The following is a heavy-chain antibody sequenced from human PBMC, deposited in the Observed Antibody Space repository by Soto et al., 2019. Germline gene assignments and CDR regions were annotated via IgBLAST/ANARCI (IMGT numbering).Heavy chain of an antibody. CDR3: ARGRGLQRAFDV. J-gene: IGHJ3*01. CDR1: GASITSYF. Sequence: QVQLQESGPGMVKPSETLSLTCSVSGASITSYFWSWIRQPPGKGLEWIGGSTNYNPSLESRATISVDSSKRQVTLTLSSVTAADTAVYYCARGRGLQRAFDVWGQGILVTVSS. CDR2: GST. V-gene: IGHV4-59*01. D-gene: IGHD1-1*01.